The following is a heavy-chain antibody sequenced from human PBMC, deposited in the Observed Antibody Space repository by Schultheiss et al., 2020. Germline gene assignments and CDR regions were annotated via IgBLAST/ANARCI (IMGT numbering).Heavy chain of an antibody. CDR3: ARRRSIPARPPNYRTILNRRCLVQRGDKGIGRTHNWFDP. D-gene: IGHD6-6*01. V-gene: IGHV5-51*01. Sequence: GESLKISCKGSGYSFSNYWIGWVRQMPGKGLEWMGIIYPGDSDTRYSPSFQGQVTISADKSISTAYLQWSSLKASDTAMYYCARRRSIPARPPNYRTILNRRCLVQRGDKGIGRTHNWFDPWGQGTLVTVSS. J-gene: IGHJ5*02. CDR1: GYSFSNYW. CDR2: IYPGDSDT.